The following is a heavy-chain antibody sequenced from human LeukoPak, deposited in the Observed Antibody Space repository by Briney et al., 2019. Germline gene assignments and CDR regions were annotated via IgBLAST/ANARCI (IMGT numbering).Heavy chain of an antibody. J-gene: IGHJ4*02. CDR2: ISGSGGST. V-gene: IGHV3-23*01. CDR1: GFTFSSYA. D-gene: IGHD3-10*01. Sequence: GGSLRLSCAASGFTFSSYAMSWVRQAPGKGLEWVSAISGSGGSTYYADSVKGRFTISRDNSENTLYLQMNSLRAEDTAVYYCAKDRESPGSNDYWGQGTLVTVSS. CDR3: AKDRESPGSNDY.